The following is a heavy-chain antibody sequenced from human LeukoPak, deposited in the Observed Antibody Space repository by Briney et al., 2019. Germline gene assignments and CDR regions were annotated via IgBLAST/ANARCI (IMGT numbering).Heavy chain of an antibody. D-gene: IGHD3-10*01. V-gene: IGHV4-59*01. J-gene: IGHJ4*02. CDR3: ARVGSGSYLDY. Sequence: PSETLSLTCSVSGDSISDYYWSWIRQPPGKGLEWIGYIYYSGSTNYNPTLKSRVTISVDTSKNQFSLKLSSVTAADTAVYYCARVGSGSYLDYWGQGTLVTVSS. CDR2: IYYSGST. CDR1: GDSISDYY.